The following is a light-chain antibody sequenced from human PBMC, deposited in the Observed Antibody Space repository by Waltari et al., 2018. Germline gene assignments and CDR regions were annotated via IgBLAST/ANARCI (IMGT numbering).Light chain of an antibody. CDR2: GAS. Sequence: EIVLTQSPVTLSLFPGERATLSCRASESVSSYFAWYQQKPGQAPRLLIYGASNRATGIPARFSGSGSGTDFTLNISSLEPEDFAVYYCQQRSNWPTFGQGTKVEFK. V-gene: IGKV3-11*01. J-gene: IGKJ1*01. CDR3: QQRSNWPT. CDR1: ESVSSY.